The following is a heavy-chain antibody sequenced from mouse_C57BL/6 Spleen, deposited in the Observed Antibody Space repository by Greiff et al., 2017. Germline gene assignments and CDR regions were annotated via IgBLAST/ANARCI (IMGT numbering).Heavy chain of an antibody. D-gene: IGHD2-1*01. V-gene: IGHV1-69*01. CDR3: ARYYGSPYWDFCV. Sequence: QVQLQQPGAELVMPGASVKLSCKASGYTFNSYWMHWVKQRPGQGLEWIGEIDPSDSYTNYNQKFKGKSTLSVDKSSSTAYMQLSSLTSVDTSVYDCARYYGSPYWDFCVWGTGTTVAVA. J-gene: IGHJ1*03. CDR2: IDPSDSYT. CDR1: GYTFNSYW.